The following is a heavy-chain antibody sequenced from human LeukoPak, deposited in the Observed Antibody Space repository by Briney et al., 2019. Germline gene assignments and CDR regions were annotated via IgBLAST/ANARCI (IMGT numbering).Heavy chain of an antibody. CDR3: AREYYGRALDP. D-gene: IGHD2-21*01. CDR2: INPNSGGT. V-gene: IGHV1-2*02. Sequence: ASVKVSCKASGYTFTGYYMHWVRQAPGQGLEWMGWINPNSGGTNFAQKFQGRGTMTRDTSISTAYMELSRLRSDDTAVYYCAREYYGRALDPWGQGTLVTVSS. J-gene: IGHJ5*02. CDR1: GYTFTGYY.